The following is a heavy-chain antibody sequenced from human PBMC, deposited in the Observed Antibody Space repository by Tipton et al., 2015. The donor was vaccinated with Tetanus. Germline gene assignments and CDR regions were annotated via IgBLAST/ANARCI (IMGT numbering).Heavy chain of an antibody. V-gene: IGHV3-23*01. Sequence: LSLTCAASGFTFRSYTMNWVRQAPGKGLEWVSAVSGSRGATYYADSVKGRFTVSRDNSKNTLFLQLNSPRAEDTAIYYCAKEALGVLDVWGKGTTVTVSS. CDR2: VSGSRGAT. CDR1: GFTFRSYT. CDR3: AKEALGVLDV. J-gene: IGHJ6*04.